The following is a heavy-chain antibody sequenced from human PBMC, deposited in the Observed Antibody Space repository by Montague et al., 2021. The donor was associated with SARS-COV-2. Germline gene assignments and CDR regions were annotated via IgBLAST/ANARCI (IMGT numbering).Heavy chain of an antibody. CDR2: IDWDDDK. V-gene: IGHV2-70*11. J-gene: IGHJ4*02. CDR3: ARTDCSDGICRFDY. Sequence: PALVKPTQTLTLTCTFSGFSLSTSGMCVSWIRQPPGKALEWPARIDWDDDKYYSTSLKTRLTISKDTSKNQVVLTMTSMDPVDTATYYCARTDCSDGICRFDYWGQGTLVTVSS. CDR1: GFSLSTSGMC. D-gene: IGHD2-15*01.